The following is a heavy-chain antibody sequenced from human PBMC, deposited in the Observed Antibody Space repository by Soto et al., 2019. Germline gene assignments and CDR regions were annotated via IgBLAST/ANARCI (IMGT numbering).Heavy chain of an antibody. Sequence: LRLSCAASGFTVNSTYMNWVRQAPGKGLEWVSIIYRDGTTYYADSVKGRFTISRDNSKNTLYLQMNSLRVEDTAVYYCARGLVTTGFWGQGTLVTVSS. J-gene: IGHJ4*02. D-gene: IGHD4-4*01. CDR3: ARGLVTTGF. V-gene: IGHV3-53*01. CDR2: IYRDGTT. CDR1: GFTVNSTY.